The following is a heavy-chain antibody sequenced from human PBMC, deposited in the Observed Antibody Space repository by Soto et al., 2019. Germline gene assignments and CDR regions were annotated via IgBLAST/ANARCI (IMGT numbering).Heavy chain of an antibody. CDR2: INHSGST. V-gene: IGHV4-34*01. J-gene: IGHJ3*02. D-gene: IGHD4-17*01. CDR3: ARGRLGATVTTYLNAFDI. CDR1: GGSFSGYY. Sequence: PSETLSLTCAVYGGSFSGYYWSWIRQPPGKGLEWIGEINHSGSTNYNPSLKSRVTISVDTSKNQFSLKLSSVTAADTAVYYCARGRLGATVTTYLNAFDIWGQGTMVTVSS.